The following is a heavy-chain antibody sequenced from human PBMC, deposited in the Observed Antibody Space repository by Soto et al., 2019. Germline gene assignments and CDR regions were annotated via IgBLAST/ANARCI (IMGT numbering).Heavy chain of an antibody. Sequence: SVKVSCKASGGTFSSYAISWVRQAPGLGLEWMGGIIPIFGTANYAQKFQGRVTITADKSTSTAYMELSSLRSEDTAVYYCAPLGYCSGGSCFNRFDPWGQGTLVTVSS. V-gene: IGHV1-69*06. J-gene: IGHJ5*02. CDR2: IIPIFGTA. CDR3: APLGYCSGGSCFNRFDP. D-gene: IGHD2-15*01. CDR1: GGTFSSYA.